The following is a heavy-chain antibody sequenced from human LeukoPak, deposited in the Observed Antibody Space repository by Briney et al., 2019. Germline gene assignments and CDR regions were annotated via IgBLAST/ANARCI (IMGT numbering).Heavy chain of an antibody. J-gene: IGHJ4*02. Sequence: GGPLRLSCAACGFIFSSYAMSWVPQAPGEGLEWVSTISGSGGSTYYTDSVKGRFTISRDKSKSTVYLQISSLRAEDTAVYYCAKDRSCINDVCHGEFDYWGQGTLFTVSS. D-gene: IGHD2-8*01. CDR1: GFIFSSYA. V-gene: IGHV3-23*01. CDR3: AKDRSCINDVCHGEFDY. CDR2: ISGSGGST.